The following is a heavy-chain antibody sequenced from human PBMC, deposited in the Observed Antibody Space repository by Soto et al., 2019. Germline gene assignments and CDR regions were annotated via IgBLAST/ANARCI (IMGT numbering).Heavy chain of an antibody. D-gene: IGHD4-17*01. CDR1: GFTFGDYA. J-gene: IGHJ4*02. Sequence: GGSLRLSCTASGFTFGDYAMSWFRQAPGKGLEWVGFIRSKAYGGTTEYAASVKGRFTISRDDSKSIAYLQMNSLKTEDTAVYYCHTVTTTTFDYWGQGTLVTVSS. V-gene: IGHV3-49*03. CDR3: HTVTTTTFDY. CDR2: IRSKAYGGTT.